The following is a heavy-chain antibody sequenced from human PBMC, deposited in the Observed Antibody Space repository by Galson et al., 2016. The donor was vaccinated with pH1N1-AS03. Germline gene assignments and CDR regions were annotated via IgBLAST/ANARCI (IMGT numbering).Heavy chain of an antibody. CDR2: FIPIFGTT. CDR3: ARAFEEYLLRDYSSVFDS. D-gene: IGHD2/OR15-2a*01. V-gene: IGHV1-69*05. J-gene: IGHJ4*02. Sequence: SVKVSCKASGGTFDNHPINWVRQAPGQGLEWMGGFIPIFGTTNYAPKYQGRVTLTTDPSTNTAYMELKNLRSDDTGVYYCARAFEEYLLRDYSSVFDSWGQGTLVTVSS. CDR1: GGTFDNHP.